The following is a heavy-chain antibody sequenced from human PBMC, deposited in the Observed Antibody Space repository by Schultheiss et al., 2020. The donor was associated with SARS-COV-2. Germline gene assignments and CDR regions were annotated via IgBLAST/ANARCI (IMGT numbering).Heavy chain of an antibody. V-gene: IGHV4-34*01. CDR2: VSHSGGT. CDR1: GESFNGFS. Sequence: SETLSLTCAVYGESFNGFSWTWIRQSPGKGLEWIGQVSHSGGTHYSPSLKRRVTISVDTSKSQFSLRLRSVTAADTAVYYCARHVLTLAQLVFNWSVERHCYDIDVWGKGITVTVSS. CDR3: ARHVLTLAQLVFNWSVERHCYDIDV. J-gene: IGHJ6*03. D-gene: IGHD6-13*01.